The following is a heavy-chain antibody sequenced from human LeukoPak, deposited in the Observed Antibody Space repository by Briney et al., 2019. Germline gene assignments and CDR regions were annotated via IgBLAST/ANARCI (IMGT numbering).Heavy chain of an antibody. CDR2: IYHGGDT. Sequence: SETLSLTCSISGGSIYSHSWWSWLRQPPGKGLEWIGEIYHGGDTNYDPSIKSRVSMSVDKSKNHFSLNLSSVTAADTAMYYCASHIKVLGTRGFDYWGQGALVTVSS. CDR3: ASHIKVLGTRGFDY. J-gene: IGHJ4*02. CDR1: GGSIYSHSW. D-gene: IGHD2/OR15-2a*01. V-gene: IGHV4-4*02.